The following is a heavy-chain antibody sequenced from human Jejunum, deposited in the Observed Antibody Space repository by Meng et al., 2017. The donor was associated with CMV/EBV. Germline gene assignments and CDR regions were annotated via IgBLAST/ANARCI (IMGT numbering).Heavy chain of an antibody. CDR3: AKNRVIFGVSKAYYGLDA. CDR2: IWYHGNDK. D-gene: IGHD3-3*01. J-gene: IGHJ6*02. CDR1: NYH. V-gene: IGHV3-33*06. Sequence: NYHMQWVRQAPGKGLEWEAIIWYHGNDKYYADSVTGRFTISRDNSKNTLYLEMSSLRAEDTAVYYCAKNRVIFGVSKAYYGLDAWGQGTTVTVSS.